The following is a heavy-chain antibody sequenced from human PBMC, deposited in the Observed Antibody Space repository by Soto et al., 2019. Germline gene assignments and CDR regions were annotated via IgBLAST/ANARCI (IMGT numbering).Heavy chain of an antibody. CDR2: IIPIFDTA. CDR3: ARDPPSTSDYGLAV. J-gene: IGHJ6*02. Sequence: VKLSSKASGGTFSSYSISWVRQAPGQGLEWMGGIIPIFDTANYAQNFQGRVTITADEYTSTAYMELSSLRAEDTSVYYCARDPPSTSDYGLAVWGPGTTVTVTS. D-gene: IGHD3-16*01. CDR1: GGTFSSYS. V-gene: IGHV1-69*13.